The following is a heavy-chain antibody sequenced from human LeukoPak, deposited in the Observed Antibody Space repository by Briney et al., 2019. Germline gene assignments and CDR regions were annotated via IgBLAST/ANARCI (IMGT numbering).Heavy chain of an antibody. V-gene: IGHV4-39*01. Sequence: SETLSLTCTVSGGSISSSSYYWGWIRQPPGKGLEWIGSIYYSGSTYYNPSLKSRVTISVDTSKNQFSLKLSSVTAADTAVYYCARRAIFYGWFDPWGQGTLVTVSS. CDR3: ARRAIFYGWFDP. CDR1: GGSISSSSYY. D-gene: IGHD3-9*01. J-gene: IGHJ5*02. CDR2: IYYSGST.